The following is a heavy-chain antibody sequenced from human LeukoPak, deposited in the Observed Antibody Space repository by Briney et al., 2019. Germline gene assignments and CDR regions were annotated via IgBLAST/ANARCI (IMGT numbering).Heavy chain of an antibody. CDR3: VGYCSHHTCYSLN. J-gene: IGHJ4*02. CDR2: THSGHNT. D-gene: IGHD2-15*01. Sequence: GVFLRLSCAVSGFTVSDKYMSWVRQAPGRGLEWVAVTHSGHNTYYADSVKGGFTTSRDFSKNTLSLQMNSLRAEDTAIYYCVGYCSHHTCYSLNWGQGTLVTVSS. CDR1: GFTVSDKY. V-gene: IGHV3-53*01.